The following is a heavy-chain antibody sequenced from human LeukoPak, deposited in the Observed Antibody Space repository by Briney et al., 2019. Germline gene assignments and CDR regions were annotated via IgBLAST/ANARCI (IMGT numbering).Heavy chain of an antibody. J-gene: IGHJ5*02. V-gene: IGHV1-69*04. Sequence: ASVKVSCKASGGTFSSHTISWVRQAPGQGLEWMGRIIPILGIANYAQKFQGRVTITADKSTSTAYMELSSLRSEDTAVYYCARDMEVYCSGGSCMDPWGQGTLVTVSS. D-gene: IGHD2-15*01. CDR3: ARDMEVYCSGGSCMDP. CDR1: GGTFSSHT. CDR2: IIPILGIA.